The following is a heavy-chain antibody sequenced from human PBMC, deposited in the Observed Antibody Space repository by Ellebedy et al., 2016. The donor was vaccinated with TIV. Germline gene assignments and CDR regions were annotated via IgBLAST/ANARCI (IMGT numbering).Heavy chain of an antibody. CDR3: ARATKGRITMVRGVIRSNWFDP. Sequence: MPSETLSLTCAVYGGSFSGYYWSWTRQPPGKGLEWIGEINHSGSTNYNPSLKSRVTISVDTSKNQFSLKLSSVTAADTAVYYCARATKGRITMVRGVIRSNWFDPWGQGTLVTVSS. CDR1: GGSFSGYY. CDR2: INHSGST. V-gene: IGHV4-34*01. J-gene: IGHJ5*02. D-gene: IGHD3-10*01.